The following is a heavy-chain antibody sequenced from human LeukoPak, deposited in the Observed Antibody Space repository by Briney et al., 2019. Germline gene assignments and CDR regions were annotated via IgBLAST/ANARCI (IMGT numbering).Heavy chain of an antibody. D-gene: IGHD1-26*01. Sequence: GRSLRLSCAASGFTFSSYAMHWVRQAPGKGLEGVAVISYDGSNKYYADSVKGRFTISRDNSKNTLYLQMNSLRAEDTAVYYCARGSGSFRTIYFDYRGQGTLVTVSS. CDR3: ARGSGSFRTIYFDY. V-gene: IGHV3-30-3*01. CDR2: ISYDGSNK. CDR1: GFTFSSYA. J-gene: IGHJ4*02.